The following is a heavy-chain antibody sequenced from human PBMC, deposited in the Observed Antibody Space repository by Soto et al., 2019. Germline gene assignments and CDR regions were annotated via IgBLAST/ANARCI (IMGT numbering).Heavy chain of an antibody. D-gene: IGHD6-13*01. J-gene: IGHJ4*02. CDR1: GFTFSDHD. Sequence: EVQLVESGGGLVQPGGSLRLSCAASGFTFSDHDMDWVRQAPGKGLEWVGRTRNKANSYTTEYAATVKGRFTISSDDSKKTLYLQMNSLKTEDSAVYYWATFEGIASNWGQGTLVTVSS. CDR3: ATFEGIASN. CDR2: TRNKANSYTT. V-gene: IGHV3-72*01.